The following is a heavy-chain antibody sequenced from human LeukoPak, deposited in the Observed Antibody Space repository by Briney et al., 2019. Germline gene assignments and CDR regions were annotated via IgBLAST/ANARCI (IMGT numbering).Heavy chain of an antibody. V-gene: IGHV3-33*01. CDR2: IWYDGSNK. Sequence: SGGSLRLSCAASGFTFSSYDMHWVRQAPGKGLEWVAVIWYDGSNKYYADSVKGRFTISRDNSKNTLYLQMNSLRAEDTAVYYCARELGELSPYYYYYGMDVWGKGTTVTVSS. CDR1: GFTFSSYD. J-gene: IGHJ6*04. D-gene: IGHD3-10*01. CDR3: ARELGELSPYYYYYGMDV.